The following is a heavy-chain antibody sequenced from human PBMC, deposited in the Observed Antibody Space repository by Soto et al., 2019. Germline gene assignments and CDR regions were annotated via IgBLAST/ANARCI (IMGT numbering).Heavy chain of an antibody. D-gene: IGHD3-3*01. CDR1: GFTFSSYG. CDR3: ARDRKAHYDFWSGPGYGMDV. V-gene: IGHV3-33*01. J-gene: IGHJ6*02. CDR2: IWYDGSNK. Sequence: GGSLRLSCAASGFTFSSYGMHWVRQAPGKGLEWVAVIWYDGSNKYYADSVKGRFTISRDNSKNTLYLQMNSLRAEDTAVYYCARDRKAHYDFWSGPGYGMDVWGQGTTVTVS.